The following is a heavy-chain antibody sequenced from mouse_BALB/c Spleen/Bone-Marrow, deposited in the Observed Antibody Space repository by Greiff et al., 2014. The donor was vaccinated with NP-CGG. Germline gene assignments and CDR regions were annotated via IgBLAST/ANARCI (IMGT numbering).Heavy chain of an antibody. CDR2: IDPANGNT. J-gene: IGHJ1*01. V-gene: IGHV14-3*02. Sequence: VQLQQSGAELVKPGASVKLSCTASGFTVNDTYMHWVKQRPEQGLEWIGRIDPANGNTKYDPKFQGQATITADTSSNTAYLQLNSLTSEDTAIYDFAAMITGWYFDVWGQGTTVTVSS. D-gene: IGHD2-4*01. CDR1: GFTVNDTY. CDR3: AAMITGWYFDV.